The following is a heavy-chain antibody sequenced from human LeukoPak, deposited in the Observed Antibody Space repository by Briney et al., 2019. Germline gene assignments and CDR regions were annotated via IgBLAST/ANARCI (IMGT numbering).Heavy chain of an antibody. CDR3: ARESSSGSYFADAFDI. J-gene: IGHJ3*02. CDR2: IIPIFGTA. D-gene: IGHD1-26*01. V-gene: IGHV1-69*01. CDR1: GGTFSSYA. Sequence: GSSVKVSCKASGGTFSSYAISWVRQAPGQGLEWMGGIIPIFGTANYAQKFQGRVTITADESTNTAYMELSSLRSEDTAVYYCARESSSGSYFADAFDIWGQGTMVTVSS.